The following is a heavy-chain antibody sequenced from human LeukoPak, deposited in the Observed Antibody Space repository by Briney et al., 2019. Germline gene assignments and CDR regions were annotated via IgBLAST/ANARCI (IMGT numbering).Heavy chain of an antibody. Sequence: GSLRLTCAASGFTFGSYAMSWVRQAPGKGLEWVSVISGSGGSTYYADSVKGRFTISRDNSKNTLYLQMNSLRAEDTAVYYCAKGPWTGYSPFDYWGQGTLVTVSS. J-gene: IGHJ4*02. V-gene: IGHV3-23*01. D-gene: IGHD3/OR15-3a*01. CDR1: GFTFGSYA. CDR3: AKGPWTGYSPFDY. CDR2: ISGSGGST.